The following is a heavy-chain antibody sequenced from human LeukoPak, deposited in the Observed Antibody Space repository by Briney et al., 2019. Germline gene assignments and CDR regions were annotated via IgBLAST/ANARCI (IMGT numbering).Heavy chain of an antibody. CDR2: IIPIFGTA. J-gene: IGHJ4*02. V-gene: IGHV1-69*13. CDR3: ANDYGDSYFDY. CDR1: GGTFSSYA. Sequence: ASVTVSCTTSGGTFSSYAISWVRQAPGQGLEWMGGIIPIFGTANYAQKFQGRVTITADESTSTAYMELSSLRSEDTAVYYCANDYGDSYFDYWGQGTLVTVSS. D-gene: IGHD4-17*01.